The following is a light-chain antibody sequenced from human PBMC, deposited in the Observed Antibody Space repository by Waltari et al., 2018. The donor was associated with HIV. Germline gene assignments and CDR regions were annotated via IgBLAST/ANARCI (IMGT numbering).Light chain of an antibody. Sequence: QSVLTQPPSVSAAPGQKVTISCSGMNSNMGNNYVSWYQQIPGTAPKLLIYDNNKRPSGIPDRFSGSKSDTSATLGITGLQTGDEADYRCGTWDSSLSAVVFGGGTKLTVL. CDR3: GTWDSSLSAVV. CDR1: NSNMGNNY. CDR2: DNN. V-gene: IGLV1-51*01. J-gene: IGLJ3*02.